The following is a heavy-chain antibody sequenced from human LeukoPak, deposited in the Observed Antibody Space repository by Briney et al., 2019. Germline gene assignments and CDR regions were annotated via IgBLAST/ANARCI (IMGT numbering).Heavy chain of an antibody. J-gene: IGHJ4*02. CDR1: GGSISSYY. CDR3: ARGFSSSWFLGY. CDR2: IYHSGST. D-gene: IGHD6-13*01. V-gene: IGHV4-59*01. Sequence: SETLSLTCTVSGGSISSYYWSWIRQPPGKGLEWTGSIYHSGSTYYNPSLKSRVTISVDTSKNQFSLKLSSVTAADTAVYYCARGFSSSWFLGYWGQGTLVTVSS.